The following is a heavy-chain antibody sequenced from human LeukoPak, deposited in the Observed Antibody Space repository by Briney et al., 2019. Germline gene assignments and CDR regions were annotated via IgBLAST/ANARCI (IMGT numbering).Heavy chain of an antibody. Sequence: SETLPLTCTGCGGSLSRYYWSWIRQTAGKGLEWIGRIYNTGSTDYSPSLRSRVTISVDKSKNQLSLKLNSVTAADTAVYYCASSAAVGGVKWFDPRGQGTLVTVSS. CDR3: ASSAAVGGVKWFDP. J-gene: IGHJ5*02. D-gene: IGHD6-19*01. V-gene: IGHV4-4*07. CDR1: GGSLSRYY. CDR2: IYNTGST.